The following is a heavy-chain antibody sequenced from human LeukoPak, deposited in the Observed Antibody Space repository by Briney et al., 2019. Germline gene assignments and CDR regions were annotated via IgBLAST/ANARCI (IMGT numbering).Heavy chain of an antibody. CDR1: GFTFSSYG. CDR2: IRSDGSNK. Sequence: QPGGSLRLSCAASGFTFSSYGMHWVRQAPGKGLKWVAFIRSDGSNKYYADSVKGRFTISRDNAKNSLYLQMNSLRAEDTAVYYCAELGITMIGGVWGKGTTVTISS. V-gene: IGHV3-30*02. D-gene: IGHD3-10*02. CDR3: AELGITMIGGV. J-gene: IGHJ6*04.